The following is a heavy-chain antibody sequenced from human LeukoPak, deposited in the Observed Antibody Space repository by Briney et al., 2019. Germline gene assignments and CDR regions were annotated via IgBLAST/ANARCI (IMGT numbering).Heavy chain of an antibody. V-gene: IGHV4-39*01. Sequence: PSETLSLTCTVSGGSISSSSYYWSWIRQPPGKGLEWIGEINHSGSTNYNPSLKSRVTISVDTSKNQFSLKLSSVTAADTAVYYCARHPASNGSGWYSKRYYFDYWGQGTLVTVSS. D-gene: IGHD6-19*01. CDR2: INHSGST. CDR1: GGSISSSSYY. CDR3: ARHPASNGSGWYSKRYYFDY. J-gene: IGHJ4*02.